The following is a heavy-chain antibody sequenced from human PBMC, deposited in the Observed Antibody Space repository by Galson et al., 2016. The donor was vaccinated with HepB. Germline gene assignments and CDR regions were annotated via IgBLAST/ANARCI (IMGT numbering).Heavy chain of an antibody. Sequence: SLRLSCATSGFTFRLYAMTWVRQAPGKGLEWVSAIASAGVTYYADSVKGRFTISRDNSNNTLFLQMNSLRVEDTAVYYCARSTVAGNWGQGTLVSVSS. V-gene: IGHV3-23*01. CDR3: ARSTVAGN. J-gene: IGHJ4*02. CDR1: GFTFRLYA. CDR2: IASAGVT. D-gene: IGHD6-19*01.